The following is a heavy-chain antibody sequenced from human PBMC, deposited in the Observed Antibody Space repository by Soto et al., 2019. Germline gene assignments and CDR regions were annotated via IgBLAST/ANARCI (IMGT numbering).Heavy chain of an antibody. CDR3: ASWDQKGYSYGYFDY. CDR2: IYPGDSDT. J-gene: IGHJ4*02. Sequence: GESLKISCKGSGYSFTSYWIGWVRQMPGKGLEWMGIIYPGDSDTRYSPSFQGQVTISADKSISTAYLQWSSLKASDTAMYYCASWDQKGYSYGYFDYWGQGTLVTVSS. D-gene: IGHD5-18*01. CDR1: GYSFTSYW. V-gene: IGHV5-51*01.